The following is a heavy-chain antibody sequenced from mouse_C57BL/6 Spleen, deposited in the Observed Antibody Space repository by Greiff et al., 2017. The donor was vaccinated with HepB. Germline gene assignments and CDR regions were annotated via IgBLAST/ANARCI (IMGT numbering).Heavy chain of an antibody. V-gene: IGHV1-26*01. CDR1: GYTFTDYY. D-gene: IGHD2-14*01. J-gene: IGHJ2*01. Sequence: VQLQQSGPELVKPGASVKISCKASGYTFTDYYMNWVKQSHGKSLEWIGDINPNNGGTSYNQKFKGKATLTVDKSSSTAYMELRSLTSEDSAVYYCAREYDVRGYFDYWGQGTTLTVSS. CDR2: INPNNGGT. CDR3: AREYDVRGYFDY.